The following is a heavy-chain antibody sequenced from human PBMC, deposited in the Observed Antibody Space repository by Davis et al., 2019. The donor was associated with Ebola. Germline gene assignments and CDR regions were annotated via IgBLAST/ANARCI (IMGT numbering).Heavy chain of an antibody. Sequence: GESLKISCAASGFTFSRYGMHWVRQAPGKGLEWVAFMSYDGSNKYYADSVKGRFTISKDNSKSTLFLQMNSLRVEDTAVYYCARETPLGMLGASHDGIDIWGHGTLVTVSS. D-gene: IGHD1-26*01. CDR1: GFTFSRYG. CDR3: ARETPLGMLGASHDGIDI. J-gene: IGHJ3*02. CDR2: MSYDGSNK. V-gene: IGHV3-33*01.